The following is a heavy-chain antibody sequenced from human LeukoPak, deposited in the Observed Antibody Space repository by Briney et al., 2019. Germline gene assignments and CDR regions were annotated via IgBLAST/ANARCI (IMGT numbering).Heavy chain of an antibody. J-gene: IGHJ6*03. CDR2: IYYSGST. V-gene: IGHV4-39*07. CDR1: GGSISSSSYY. Sequence: SETLSLTCTVSGGSISSSSYYWGWIRQPPGKGLEWIGSIYYSGSTYYNPSLKSRVTISVDTSENQFSLKLSSVTAADTAVYYCARDSHYSSSSLYYYYMNVWGKGTTVTVSS. D-gene: IGHD6-6*01. CDR3: ARDSHYSSSSLYYYYMNV.